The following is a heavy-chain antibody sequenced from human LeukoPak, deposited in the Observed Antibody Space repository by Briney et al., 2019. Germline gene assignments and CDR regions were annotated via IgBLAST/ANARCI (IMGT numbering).Heavy chain of an antibody. CDR3: ARGQSRYFDWYLGFFDY. D-gene: IGHD3-9*01. V-gene: IGHV3-21*01. CDR1: GFTFSSCS. CDR2: ITSRSSDI. J-gene: IGHJ4*02. Sequence: GGSLRLSCKVSGFTFSSCSMNWVRQAPGKGLEWVSYITSRSSDIYYADSVKGRFTISRDNAKTSLYLQMNSLRADDTAVYYCARGQSRYFDWYLGFFDYWGQGTLVTVSS.